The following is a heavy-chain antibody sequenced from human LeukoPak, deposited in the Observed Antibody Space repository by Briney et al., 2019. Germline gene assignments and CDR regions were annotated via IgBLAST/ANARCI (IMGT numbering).Heavy chain of an antibody. Sequence: PGGSLRLSCATSGFTFTTYALHWVRQAPGKGLEWVAVSSSGGNTKYYADSAKGRFTISSDTVKNTVYLQMNSLRLEDTAVYYRARDRGSRGSSGYDLTYYFDYWGQGTLVTVSS. V-gene: IGHV3-30*04. CDR1: GFTFTTYA. CDR3: ARDRGSRGSSGYDLTYYFDY. CDR2: SSSGGNTK. D-gene: IGHD5-12*01. J-gene: IGHJ4*02.